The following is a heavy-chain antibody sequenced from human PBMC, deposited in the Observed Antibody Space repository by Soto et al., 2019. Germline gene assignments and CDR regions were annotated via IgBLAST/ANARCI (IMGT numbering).Heavy chain of an antibody. Sequence: SETLSLTCIVSGGSITRRSSYLAWVRQPPGKGLEWVGTFYDGNTYHNPSLRSRITSAVDTSKNQFSLKLNPVAAADTAFYYCATPRGLAVGGSFDYWGQGMLVTVSS. J-gene: IGHJ4*02. CDR3: ATPRGLAVGGSFDY. D-gene: IGHD3-10*01. CDR1: GGSITRRSSY. V-gene: IGHV4-39*01. CDR2: FYDGNT.